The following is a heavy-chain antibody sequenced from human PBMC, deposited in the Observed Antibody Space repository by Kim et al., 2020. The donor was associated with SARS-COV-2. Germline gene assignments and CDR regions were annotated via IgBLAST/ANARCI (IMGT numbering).Heavy chain of an antibody. CDR3: ARHRLAPPGTNDAFDI. V-gene: IGHV5-10-1*01. CDR2: IDPSDSYT. D-gene: IGHD4-17*01. CDR1: GYSFTSYW. J-gene: IGHJ3*02. Sequence: GESLKISCKGSGYSFTSYWISWVRQMPGKGLEWMGRIDPSDSYTNYSPSIQGHVTISADKSISTAYLQWSSLKASDTAMYYCARHRLAPPGTNDAFDIWGQGTMVTVSS.